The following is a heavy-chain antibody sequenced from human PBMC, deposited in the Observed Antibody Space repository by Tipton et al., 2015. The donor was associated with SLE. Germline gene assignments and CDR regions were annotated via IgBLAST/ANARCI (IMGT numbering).Heavy chain of an antibody. D-gene: IGHD3-10*01. Sequence: SLRLSCAASGFTFSSYAMSWVRQAPGKGLEWVSAISGSGGSTYYADSVKGRFTISRDNSKNTLYLQMNSLRAEDTAVYYCAKEVVRGEDYYYGMDVWGQGTTVAVSS. V-gene: IGHV3-23*01. CDR1: GFTFSSYA. CDR3: AKEVVRGEDYYYGMDV. J-gene: IGHJ6*02. CDR2: ISGSGGST.